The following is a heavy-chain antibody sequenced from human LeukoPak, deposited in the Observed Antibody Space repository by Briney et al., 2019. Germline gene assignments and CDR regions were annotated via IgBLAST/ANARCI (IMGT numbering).Heavy chain of an antibody. D-gene: IGHD5-24*01. CDR3: AKGGDGSSTFDY. CDR2: IYSGGST. J-gene: IGHJ4*02. Sequence: GGSLRLSCAASGFTVSSNYMSWVRQAPGKGLEWVSIIYSGGSTYYADSVKGRFTISRDNSKNTLYLQMNSLRAEDTAVYYCAKGGDGSSTFDYWGQGTLVTVSS. CDR1: GFTVSSNY. V-gene: IGHV3-66*01.